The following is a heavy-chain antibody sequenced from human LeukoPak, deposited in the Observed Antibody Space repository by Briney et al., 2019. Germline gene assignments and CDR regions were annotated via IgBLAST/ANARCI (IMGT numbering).Heavy chain of an antibody. CDR3: ARHLPFSVTGGDDAFDV. J-gene: IGHJ3*01. D-gene: IGHD3-16*01. CDR1: GGSISGFH. Sequence: SETLSLTCTVSGGSISGFHWSWIRQPPGKGLEWIGSMYYSGSTTYNPSLKSRVTTSADTTNNQFSLTSTSLTAADTAVYYCARHLPFSVTGGDDAFDVWGPGTRVTVS. CDR2: MYYSGST. V-gene: IGHV4-59*08.